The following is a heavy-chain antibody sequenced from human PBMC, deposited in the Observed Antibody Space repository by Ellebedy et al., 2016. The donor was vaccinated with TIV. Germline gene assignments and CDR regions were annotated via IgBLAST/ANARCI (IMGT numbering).Heavy chain of an antibody. CDR2: INHSRST. J-gene: IGHJ3*02. V-gene: IGHV4-34*01. CDR1: GGSFSVYY. Sequence: SETLSLXXAVDGGSFSVYYWTWIRQPPGKGLEWIGEINHSRSTNYIPSLKSRVAISEDTSKNQFSLKLTSVTAADTAVYYCARHCRSTTCYGAFDIWGQGTMVTVSS. D-gene: IGHD2-2*01. CDR3: ARHCRSTTCYGAFDI.